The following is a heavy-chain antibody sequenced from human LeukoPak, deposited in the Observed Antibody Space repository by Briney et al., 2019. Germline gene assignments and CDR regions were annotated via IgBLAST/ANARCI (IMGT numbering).Heavy chain of an antibody. Sequence: SGGSLRLSCAASGFTFSSYAMSWVRQAPGKGLEWVSAISGSGGSTYYADSVKGRFTISRDNSKNTLYLQMNSLRAEGTAVYYCATNYGDYSDEGGDPYYFDYWGQGTLVTVSS. CDR2: ISGSGGST. D-gene: IGHD4-17*01. J-gene: IGHJ4*02. V-gene: IGHV3-23*01. CDR1: GFTFSSYA. CDR3: ATNYGDYSDEGGDPYYFDY.